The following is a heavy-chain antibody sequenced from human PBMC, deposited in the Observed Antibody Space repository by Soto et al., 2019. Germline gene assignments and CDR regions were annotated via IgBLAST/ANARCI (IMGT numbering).Heavy chain of an antibody. CDR1: GFIFDDYV. D-gene: IGHD6-13*01. Sequence: EVQLVESGGGLVQPGRSLRLSCAASGFIFDDYVMHWVRQAPGKGLEWVSSISWNSGNIGYADSVKGRFTTSRDNAKNSLYLLMNSLRDEDTALYYCAKDIVGAAGGTLDYWGQGTLVTVSS. CDR3: AKDIVGAAGGTLDY. J-gene: IGHJ4*02. V-gene: IGHV3-9*01. CDR2: ISWNSGNI.